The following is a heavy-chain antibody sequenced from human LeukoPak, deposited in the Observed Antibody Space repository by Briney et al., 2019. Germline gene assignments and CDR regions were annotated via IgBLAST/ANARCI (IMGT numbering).Heavy chain of an antibody. V-gene: IGHV3-23*01. J-gene: IGHJ4*02. Sequence: GGSLRLSCAASGFTFRTYGMSWVRQAPGKGLEWVSGISGSGGSTYYADHVKGRFTISRDSSKNTLYLQMNSLRGDDTALYYCAKDGEVWGQGTLVTVSS. D-gene: IGHD3-10*01. CDR3: AKDGEV. CDR1: GFTFRTYG. CDR2: ISGSGGST.